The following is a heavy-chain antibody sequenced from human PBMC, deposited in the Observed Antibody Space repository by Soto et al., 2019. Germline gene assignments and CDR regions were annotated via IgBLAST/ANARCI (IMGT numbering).Heavy chain of an antibody. J-gene: IGHJ6*02. V-gene: IGHV1-18*01. D-gene: IGHD2-2*01. CDR2: ITASNGNA. CDR3: ARGASCSSTSSYDNFHSGLAV. Sequence: ASVKVSCKASGYTFTNYGITWVRQAPGQGLEWMGWITASNGNANYAREIQGRLTLARDTSTNTASMELRSLRSDDTAVYYCARGASCSSTSSYDNFHSGLAVWGQGTTVTVSS. CDR1: GYTFTNYG.